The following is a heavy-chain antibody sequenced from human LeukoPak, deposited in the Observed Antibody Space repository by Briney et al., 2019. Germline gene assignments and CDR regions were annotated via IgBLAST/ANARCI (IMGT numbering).Heavy chain of an antibody. CDR3: ASDGSGSLPYPNYFDY. CDR1: GYTFTSYA. D-gene: IGHD3-10*01. V-gene: IGHV7-4-1*02. Sequence: ASVKVSCKASGYTFTSYAMNWVRQAPGQGLEWMGWINTNTGNPTYAQGFTGRFVFSLDTSVSTAYLQISSLKAEDTAVYYCASDGSGSLPYPNYFDYWGQGTLVTVSS. J-gene: IGHJ4*02. CDR2: INTNTGNP.